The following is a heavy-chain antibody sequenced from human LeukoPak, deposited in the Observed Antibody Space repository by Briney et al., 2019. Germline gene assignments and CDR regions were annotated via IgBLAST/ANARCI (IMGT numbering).Heavy chain of an antibody. V-gene: IGHV4-4*02. Sequence: SETLSLTCAVSGDSIGSPNWWSWVRQSPGRGLEWVGEIDRTGYTNYNTSLKSRTVLSLDKSNNQFSLKVNSLTAADTAIYYCTRQLPIGVFDSWGQGTVVTVSA. CDR1: GDSIGSPNW. CDR2: IDRTGYT. J-gene: IGHJ4*02. CDR3: TRQLPIGVFDS. D-gene: IGHD2-2*01.